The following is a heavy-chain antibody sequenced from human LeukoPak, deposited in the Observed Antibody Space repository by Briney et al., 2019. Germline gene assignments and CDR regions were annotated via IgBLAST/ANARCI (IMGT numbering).Heavy chain of an antibody. D-gene: IGHD3-22*01. Sequence: GESLKISCKISGYILTNNWIGWVRQVPGKGLEWMGFIHPADSHTTYSPSFQGQVTFSADKSTNTAYLQWSSLKASDTAMYYCARPSQLVMGISIGLFDHWGRGTLVTVSS. V-gene: IGHV5-51*01. CDR3: ARPSQLVMGISIGLFDH. CDR2: IHPADSHT. CDR1: GYILTNNW. J-gene: IGHJ4*02.